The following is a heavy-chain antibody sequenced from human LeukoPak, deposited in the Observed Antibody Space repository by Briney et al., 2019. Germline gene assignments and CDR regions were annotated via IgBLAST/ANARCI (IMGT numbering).Heavy chain of an antibody. J-gene: IGHJ4*02. CDR1: GFTFSSYS. CDR2: ISSSSSTI. V-gene: IGHV3-48*01. Sequence: GSLRLSCAASGFTFSSYSMNWVRQAPGKGLEWVSYISSSSSTIYYADSVKGRFTISRDNAKNSLYLQMNNLRAEDTAVYYCARPRGCGSARCNNFDYWGQGTLVTVSS. CDR3: ARPRGCGSARCNNFDY. D-gene: IGHD2-2*01.